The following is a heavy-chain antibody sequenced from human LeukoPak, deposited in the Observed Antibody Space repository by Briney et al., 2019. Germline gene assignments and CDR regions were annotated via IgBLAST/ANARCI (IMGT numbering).Heavy chain of an antibody. CDR1: GYTFTSYD. CDR3: ARDHPYYDFWSGYYRY. D-gene: IGHD3-3*01. CDR2: MNPNSGNT. V-gene: IGHV1-8*03. J-gene: IGHJ4*02. Sequence: ASVKVSCKASGYTFTSYDINWVRQVTGQGLEWMGWMNPNSGNTGYAQKFQGRVTITRNTSISTAYMELSSLRSEDTAVYYCARDHPYYDFWSGYYRYWGQGTLVTVSS.